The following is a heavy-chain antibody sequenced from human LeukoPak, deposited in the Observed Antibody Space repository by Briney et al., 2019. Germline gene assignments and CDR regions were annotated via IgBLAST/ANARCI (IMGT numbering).Heavy chain of an antibody. CDR2: INPNSGGT. D-gene: IGHD5/OR15-5a*01. CDR1: GYTFTGYY. V-gene: IGHV1-2*02. Sequence: VASVKVSCKASGYTFTGYYMHWVRQAPGQGLEWMGWINPNSGGTNYAQKFQGRVTMTRDTSISTAYMELSRLRSDDTAVYYCARVGSVYDWYYMDVWGKGTTVTVSS. J-gene: IGHJ6*03. CDR3: ARVGSVYDWYYMDV.